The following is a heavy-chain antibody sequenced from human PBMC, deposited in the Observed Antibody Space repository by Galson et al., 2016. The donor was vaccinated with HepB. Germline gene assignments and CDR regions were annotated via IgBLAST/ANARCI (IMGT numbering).Heavy chain of an antibody. CDR3: ATDSRPDV. J-gene: IGHJ6*02. CDR1: GFTVSRKS. V-gene: IGHV3-66*03. Sequence: SLRLSCAVSGFTVSRKSKKWVRQVPGKGLEWVSIICGYDNTYYADSVKGRFTISRDNAKDSLYLQMNALRDEDTAVYYCATDSRPDVWGQGTMVTVSS. D-gene: IGHD5-18*01. CDR2: ICGYDNT.